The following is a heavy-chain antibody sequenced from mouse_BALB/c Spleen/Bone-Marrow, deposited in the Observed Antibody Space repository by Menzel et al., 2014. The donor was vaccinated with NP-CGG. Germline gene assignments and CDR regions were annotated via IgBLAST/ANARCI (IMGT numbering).Heavy chain of an antibody. CDR2: ISSGGNYT. V-gene: IGHV5-9-3*01. CDR1: GFTFSSYA. Sequence: EVQVVESGGGLVKPGGSLKLSCAASGFTFSSYAMSWVRQTPEKRPEWVATISSGGNYTYYPDSVKGRFTISRDNAKNTLYLQMSSLRSEDTAMYYCAGTGYFFDYWGQGTTLTVSS. J-gene: IGHJ2*01. CDR3: AGTGYFFDY. D-gene: IGHD4-1*01.